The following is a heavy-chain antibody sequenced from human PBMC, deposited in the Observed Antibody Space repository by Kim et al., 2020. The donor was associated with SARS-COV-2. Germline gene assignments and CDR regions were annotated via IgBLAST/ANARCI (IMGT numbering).Heavy chain of an antibody. J-gene: IGHJ4*02. CDR2: ISYDGSNK. V-gene: IGHV3-30*18. CDR1: GFTFSSYG. CDR3: AKDIRLRLNFLFDY. D-gene: IGHD5-12*01. Sequence: GGSLRLSCAASGFTFSSYGMHWVRQAPGKGLEWVAVISYDGSNKYYADSVKGRFTISRDNSKNTLYLQMNSLRAEDTAVYYCAKDIRLRLNFLFDYWGQG.